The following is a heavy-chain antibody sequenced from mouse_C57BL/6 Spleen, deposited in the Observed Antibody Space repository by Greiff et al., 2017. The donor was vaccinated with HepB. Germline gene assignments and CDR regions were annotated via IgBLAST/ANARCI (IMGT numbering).Heavy chain of an antibody. Sequence: QVQLQQPGAELVKPGASVKLSCKASGYTFTSYWMQWVKQRPGQGLEWIGEIDPSDSYTNYNQKFKGKATLTVDTSSSTAYMQLSSLTSEDSAVYYGAKLGWFAYWGQGTLVTVSA. D-gene: IGHD4-1*01. CDR3: AKLGWFAY. CDR1: GYTFTSYW. V-gene: IGHV1-50*01. CDR2: IDPSDSYT. J-gene: IGHJ3*01.